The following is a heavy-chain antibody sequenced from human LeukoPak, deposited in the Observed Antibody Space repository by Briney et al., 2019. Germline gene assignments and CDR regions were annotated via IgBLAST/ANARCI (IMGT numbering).Heavy chain of an antibody. CDR2: INHSGST. D-gene: IGHD4-17*01. J-gene: IGHJ4*02. CDR3: ARGYTVTTFTY. Sequence: SETLSLTCAVYGGSFSGYYWSWIRQPPGKGLEWIGEINHSGSTNYNPSLKSRVTISVDTSKNQFSLKLSSVTAADTAVYYCARGYTVTTFTYWDQGTLVTVSS. CDR1: GGSFSGYY. V-gene: IGHV4-34*01.